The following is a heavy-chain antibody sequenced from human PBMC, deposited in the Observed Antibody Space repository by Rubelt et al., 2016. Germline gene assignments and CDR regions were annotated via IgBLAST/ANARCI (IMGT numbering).Heavy chain of an antibody. J-gene: IGHJ4*02. D-gene: IGHD6-19*01. Sequence: QVQLVQSGAEVKKPGASVKISCKASGYTFTGYYMHWVRQAPGQGLEWMGWINPNSGGTNYAQKFQGRGTMTRDTSISTAYMELSRLRSDDTAGYYCARDLYKGPRWLVAYWGQGTLVTVSS. V-gene: IGHV1-2*02. CDR1: GYTFTGYY. CDR2: INPNSGGT. CDR3: ARDLYKGPRWLVAY.